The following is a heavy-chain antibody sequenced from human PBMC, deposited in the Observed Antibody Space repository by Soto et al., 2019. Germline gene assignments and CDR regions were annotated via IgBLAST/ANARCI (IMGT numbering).Heavy chain of an antibody. CDR2: FNAGNGNT. CDR3: ARGLDYGDYYNWCDP. J-gene: IGHJ5*02. V-gene: IGHV1-3*01. CDR1: GYTFTSYA. D-gene: IGHD4-17*01. Sequence: QVQLVQSGAEVKKPGASVKVSCKASGYTFTSYAMHWVRQAPGQRLEWMGWFNAGNGNTKYTQKFQGRVTITRDTSASTAYMELSSLRSEDTAVYYCARGLDYGDYYNWCDPWGQGTLVTVSS.